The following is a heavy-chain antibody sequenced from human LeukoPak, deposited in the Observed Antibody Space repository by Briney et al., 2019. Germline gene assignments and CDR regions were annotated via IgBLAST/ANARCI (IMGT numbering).Heavy chain of an antibody. CDR2: IYYSGST. V-gene: IGHV4-59*12. J-gene: IGHJ3*02. CDR3: ARVYYDSSGYYYAYAFDI. Sequence: PSETLSLTCTVSGGSINSYYWSWIRQPPGKGLEWIGYIYYSGSTNYNPSLKSRVTISVDRSKNQFSLKLSSVTAADTAVYYCARVYYDSSGYYYAYAFDIWGQGTMVTVSS. CDR1: GGSINSYY. D-gene: IGHD3-22*01.